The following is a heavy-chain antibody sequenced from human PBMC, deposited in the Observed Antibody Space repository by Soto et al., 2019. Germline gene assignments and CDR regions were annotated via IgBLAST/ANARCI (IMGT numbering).Heavy chain of an antibody. Sequence: GGSLRLSCAASGFTFDDYAMHWVRQAPGKGLEWVSGISWNSGSIGYADSVKGRFTISRDNAKNSLYLQMNSLRAEDTALYYCAKAGGLYCSSTSCYLDYWGQGTLVTVSS. CDR2: ISWNSGSI. D-gene: IGHD2-2*01. CDR3: AKAGGLYCSSTSCYLDY. V-gene: IGHV3-9*01. J-gene: IGHJ4*02. CDR1: GFTFDDYA.